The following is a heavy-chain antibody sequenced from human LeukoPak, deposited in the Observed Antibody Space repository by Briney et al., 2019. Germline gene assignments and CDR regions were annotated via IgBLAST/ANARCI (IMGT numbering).Heavy chain of an antibody. CDR1: GFTFSSHG. CDR2: ISDTGRNT. CDR3: AKDLTPLKY. Sequence: PGGSLRLSCASSGFTFSSHGMTRVRQAPGKGVEWVSSISDTGRNTYYADSVKGRFTISRDNSKNTLYLQLNSLRAEDTAIYYCAKDLTPLKYWGQGTLVTVSS. J-gene: IGHJ4*02. V-gene: IGHV3-23*01.